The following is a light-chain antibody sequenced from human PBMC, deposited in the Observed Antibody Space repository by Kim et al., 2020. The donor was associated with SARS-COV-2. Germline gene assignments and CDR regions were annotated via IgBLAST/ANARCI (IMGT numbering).Light chain of an antibody. CDR2: KAS. CDR1: QSISNW. J-gene: IGKJ1*01. Sequence: DIQMTQSPSTLSASVGDRVIIACRASQSISNWLAWYQRKPGKAPKLLIYKASSLHSGVPSRFSGSGSGTEFTLTISSLQPDDFATYYCQQYNSYTATFGQGTKVDIK. V-gene: IGKV1-5*03. CDR3: QQYNSYTAT.